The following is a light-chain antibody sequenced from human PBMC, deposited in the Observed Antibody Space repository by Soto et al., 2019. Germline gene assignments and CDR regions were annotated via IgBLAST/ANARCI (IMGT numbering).Light chain of an antibody. V-gene: IGKV1-33*01. Sequence: DIQMTQSPSSLSASVGDRVTITCQASHDIRKYLNWYQQKPGKAPRLLIYDASNMEKGVPSKFTGSVSGTDFILTISSLQPEAIATYYRQQYENCPITFGTGTRLET. CDR3: QQYENCPIT. CDR2: DAS. J-gene: IGKJ5*01. CDR1: HDIRKY.